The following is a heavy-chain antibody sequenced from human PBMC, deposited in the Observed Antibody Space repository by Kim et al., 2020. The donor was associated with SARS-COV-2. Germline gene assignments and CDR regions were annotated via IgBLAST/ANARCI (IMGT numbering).Heavy chain of an antibody. CDR3: ARYLVSFAGTYPDVFDF. V-gene: IGHV3-7*01. CDR1: GFTFTDHW. J-gene: IGHJ3*01. Sequence: GGSLRLSCTASGFTFTDHWMSWVRQAPGKGLEWVATIKQDGSEKLHVASVKGRFTISRDNAKSALFLQMNNLIAEHTAVYYCARYLVSFAGTYPDVFDFWGQGTMVTISS. D-gene: IGHD3-16*01. CDR2: IKQDGSEK.